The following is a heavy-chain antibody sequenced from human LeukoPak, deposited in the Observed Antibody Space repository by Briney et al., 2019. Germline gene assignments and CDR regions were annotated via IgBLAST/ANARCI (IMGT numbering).Heavy chain of an antibody. Sequence: SETLSLTCTVFGGSISSYYWSWIRQPPGKGLEWIGYIYYSGSTNYNPSLKSRVTISVDTSKNQFSLRLSSVTAADTAVYYCARDANYYDSSGYTFNWFDPWGQGTLVTVS. CDR2: IYYSGST. CDR1: GGSISSYY. V-gene: IGHV4-59*01. J-gene: IGHJ5*02. CDR3: ARDANYYDSSGYTFNWFDP. D-gene: IGHD3-22*01.